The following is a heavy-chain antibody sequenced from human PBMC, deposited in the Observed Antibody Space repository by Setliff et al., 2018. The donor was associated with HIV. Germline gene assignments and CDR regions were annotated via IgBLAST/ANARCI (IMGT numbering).Heavy chain of an antibody. CDR1: VGSFSGYY. J-gene: IGHJ4*02. CDR3: ASMIRGINSPIDF. V-gene: IGHV4-34*01. CDR2: INHSGIT. D-gene: IGHD3-10*01. Sequence: SETLSLTCAVYVGSFSGYYWTWIRQPPGKGLEWIGEINHSGITHYNPSLETRVTMFVDTSKNQFSLRLSPVTATDTAVYYCASMIRGINSPIDFWGQGTLVTVSS.